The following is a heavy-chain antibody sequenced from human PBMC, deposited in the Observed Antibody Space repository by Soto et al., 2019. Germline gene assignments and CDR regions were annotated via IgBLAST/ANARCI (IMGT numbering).Heavy chain of an antibody. J-gene: IGHJ6*02. V-gene: IGHV1-8*01. CDR2: MNAKSGDT. CDR1: GYTFTDFD. CDR3: ARANVLNTAAFGV. Sequence: ASVKVSCKASGYTFTDFDINWLRQAAGQGPEWMGWMNAKSGDTFSAQRLQGKFNMTWDTSLNTAYMEVSSLTSDDPAIYYCARANVLNTAAFGVWGEGTGVAV. D-gene: IGHD3-10*01.